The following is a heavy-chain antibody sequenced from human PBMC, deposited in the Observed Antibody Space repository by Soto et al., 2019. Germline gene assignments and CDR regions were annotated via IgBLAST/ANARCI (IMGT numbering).Heavy chain of an antibody. V-gene: IGHV1-58*01. CDR1: GFTFTNSA. J-gene: IGHJ4*02. CDR2: IVVGSGNT. D-gene: IGHD2-15*01. CDR3: ASGAYCSGGSCYPHFDY. Sequence: VKVSCKASGFTFTNSAVQWVRQARGQRLEWIGWIVVGSGNTNYAQKFQERVTITRDMSTSTAYMELSSLRSDDTAVYYCASGAYCSGGSCYPHFDYRGQRTLVTGSS.